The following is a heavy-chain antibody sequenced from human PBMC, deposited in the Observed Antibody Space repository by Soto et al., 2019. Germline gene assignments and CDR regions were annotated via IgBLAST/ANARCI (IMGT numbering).Heavy chain of an antibody. Sequence: QITLKESGPTLVKPTQTLTLTCTFSGFSLSTSGVGVGWIRQPPGKALEWLALIYWDDDKRYSPSLKSRLTITKDTSKNQVVRTMTNIDPVDTATYYCEHSAGSGYYVGFDYWGQGTLVTVSS. CDR1: GFSLSTSGVG. J-gene: IGHJ4*02. V-gene: IGHV2-5*02. CDR2: IYWDDDK. D-gene: IGHD3-22*01. CDR3: EHSAGSGYYVGFDY.